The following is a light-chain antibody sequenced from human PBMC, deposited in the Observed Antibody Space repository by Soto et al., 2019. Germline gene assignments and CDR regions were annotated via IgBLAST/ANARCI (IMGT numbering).Light chain of an antibody. Sequence: DNKMSISPSSLSASVDDRVTITCQASQDISNYLNWYQQKPGKAPKVLIYDASNLGTGVPSRFSGSGSGTDFTFSISSLQPEDIATYYCLPSVLRPTFAQGGRLEI. CDR2: DAS. CDR1: QDISNY. CDR3: LPSVLRPT. V-gene: IGKV1-33*01. J-gene: IGKJ5*01.